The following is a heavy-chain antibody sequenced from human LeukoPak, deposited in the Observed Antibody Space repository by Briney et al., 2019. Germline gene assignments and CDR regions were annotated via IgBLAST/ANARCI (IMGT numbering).Heavy chain of an antibody. J-gene: IGHJ4*02. CDR2: IYPGDSDT. Sequence: GASLKISWQGSGSIFTSYWIGWVRQLPGKGLGWMGIIYPGDSDTRYSPSFQGQATISADKSISTAYLQWSRLKASDTAMYYCARRPASMTLSSSTSFDYWGQGTLVTVSS. D-gene: IGHD6-6*01. CDR1: GSIFTSYW. V-gene: IGHV5-51*01. CDR3: ARRPASMTLSSSTSFDY.